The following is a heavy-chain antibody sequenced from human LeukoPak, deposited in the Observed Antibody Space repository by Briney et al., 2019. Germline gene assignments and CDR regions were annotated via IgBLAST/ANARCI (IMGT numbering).Heavy chain of an antibody. CDR3: ARDNRPAGDAFDI. CDR1: GFTVSSNY. J-gene: IGHJ3*02. Sequence: PGGSLRLSCAASGFTVSSNYMSWVRQAPGKGLEWVSVIYSGGSTYYADSVKGRFTISRDNSKNTLYPQMNSLRAEDTAVYYCARDNRPAGDAFDIWGQGTMVTVSS. CDR2: IYSGGST. V-gene: IGHV3-66*01.